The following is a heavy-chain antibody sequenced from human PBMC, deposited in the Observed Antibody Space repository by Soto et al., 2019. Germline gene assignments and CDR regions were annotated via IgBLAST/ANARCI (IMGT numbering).Heavy chain of an antibody. D-gene: IGHD6-13*01. CDR1: GYTFTSYG. CDR2: ISGHNGNK. V-gene: IGHV1-18*01. J-gene: IGHJ4*02. CDR3: ARDLGQQLFDY. Sequence: ASVKASCKASGYTFTSYGISCVRQAPGQGLEWMGWISGHNGNKKYAQKLQGRVSMTTDTSTSTAYMELRSLRSDDTAVYYCARDLGQQLFDYWGQGTLVTVSS.